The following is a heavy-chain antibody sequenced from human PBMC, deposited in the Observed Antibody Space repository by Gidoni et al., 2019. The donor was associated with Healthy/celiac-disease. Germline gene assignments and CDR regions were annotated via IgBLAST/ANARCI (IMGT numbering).Heavy chain of an antibody. CDR1: GFTFSSYW. D-gene: IGHD4-4*01. CDR3: ASVTRYYGMDV. V-gene: IGHV3-7*01. Sequence: EVQLVESGGGLVQPGGSLRLSCADSGFTFSSYWMSWVRQAPGKGLEWVANIKQDGSEKYYVDSVKGRFTISRDNAKNSLYLQMNSLRAEDTAVYYCASVTRYYGMDVWGQGTTVTVSS. CDR2: IKQDGSEK. J-gene: IGHJ6*02.